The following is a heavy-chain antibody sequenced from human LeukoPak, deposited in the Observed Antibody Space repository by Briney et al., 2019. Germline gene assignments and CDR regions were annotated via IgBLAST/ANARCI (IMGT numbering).Heavy chain of an antibody. V-gene: IGHV3-21*01. CDR2: ISSSSSSI. J-gene: IGHJ4*02. CDR3: AREGATASSGYFFDY. Sequence: GGSLRLSCAASGFTFSAHWMSWVRQAPGKGLEWVSSISSSSSSIYYADSVKGRFTISRDSAKKSLYLQMNSLRAEDTAVYYCAREGATASSGYFFDYWGQGSLVTVSS. CDR1: GFTFSAHW. D-gene: IGHD5-18*01.